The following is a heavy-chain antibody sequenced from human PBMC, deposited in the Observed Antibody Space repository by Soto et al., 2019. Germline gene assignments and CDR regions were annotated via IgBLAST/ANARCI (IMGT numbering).Heavy chain of an antibody. CDR2: ISSGSSNI. J-gene: IGHJ4*02. D-gene: IGHD2-15*01. CDR3: ASATVVAGTFDF. CDR1: GFAFRSDN. V-gene: IGHV3-21*01. Sequence: EVQLVESGGGLVKPGGSLTLSCAGSGFAFRSDNMNWVRQPPGKGLEWVACISSGSSNIYYADSVKGRFTISRDNAKDSLYLQMDSLRAEDSAVYYCASATVVAGTFDFWGQGTLLTVSS.